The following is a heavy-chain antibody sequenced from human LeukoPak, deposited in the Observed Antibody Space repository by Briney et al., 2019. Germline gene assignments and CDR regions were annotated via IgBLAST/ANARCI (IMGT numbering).Heavy chain of an antibody. D-gene: IGHD4-11*01. CDR1: GFTFSSYS. CDR3: ARDVHSDYDYYAMDV. V-gene: IGHV3-21*01. J-gene: IGHJ6*02. CDR2: ISTTSTYI. Sequence: PGGSLRLPCAASGFTFSSYSVNWVRRAPGKGLEWVSSISTTSTYIYYADSVKGRFTISRDNAKSSLYLQMNSLRAEDTAVYYCARDVHSDYDYYAMDVWGQGTTVTVSS.